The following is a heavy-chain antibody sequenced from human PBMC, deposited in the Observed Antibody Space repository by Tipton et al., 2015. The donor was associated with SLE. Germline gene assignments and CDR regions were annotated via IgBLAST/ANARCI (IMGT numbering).Heavy chain of an antibody. D-gene: IGHD2-2*01. J-gene: IGHJ5*02. CDR2: IFYGGTA. V-gene: IGHV4-59*07. CDR1: GGSIGSYY. Sequence: TLSLTCTVSGGSIGSYYWSWMRQAPGKGLEWIGSIFYGGTANNNPSLKSRVTISVDRSKNQFSLQLSSVTAADTAMYYCARRIIVPAAMDWFDPWGQGTLVTVSS. CDR3: ARRIIVPAAMDWFDP.